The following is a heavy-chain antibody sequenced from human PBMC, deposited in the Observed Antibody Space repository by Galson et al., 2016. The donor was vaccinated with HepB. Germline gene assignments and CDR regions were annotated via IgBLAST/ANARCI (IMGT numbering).Heavy chain of an antibody. CDR2: IKKDGSEK. J-gene: IGHJ6*02. CDR3: ARGHYDMDV. Sequence: SLRLSCAASGFTFSNYWMPWVRRAPGKGLEWVASIKKDGSEKYYVDSVKGRFTISRDNGKKSVFLQMSSLRVEDTAVYYCARGHYDMDVWGQGTTVTVSS. CDR1: GFTFSNYW. V-gene: IGHV3-7*01.